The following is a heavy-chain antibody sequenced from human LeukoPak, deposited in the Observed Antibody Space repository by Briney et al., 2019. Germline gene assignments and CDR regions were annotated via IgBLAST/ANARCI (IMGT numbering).Heavy chain of an antibody. CDR2: IIPIFGTA. CDR3: ARENGGYSYGPNWFDP. D-gene: IGHD5-18*01. Sequence: SVKVSCKASGGTFSSYAISWVRQAPGQGLEWMGGIIPIFGTANYAQKFQGRVTITADESTSTAYMELSSLRSEDTAVYYCARENGGYSYGPNWFDPWGQGTLVTVSS. V-gene: IGHV1-69*13. CDR1: GGTFSSYA. J-gene: IGHJ5*02.